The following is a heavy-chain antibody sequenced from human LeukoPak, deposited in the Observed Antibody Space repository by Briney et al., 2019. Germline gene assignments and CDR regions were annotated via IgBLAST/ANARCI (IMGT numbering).Heavy chain of an antibody. D-gene: IGHD7-27*01. Sequence: GGSLRLSCAASGFTFSSYAMSWVRQAPGKGLEWVSTITTSDGNTYYADSVKGRFTVSRDNSKNTLYLQMNSLRAEDTAVYYCAKDGGLWVSAHWGDSWGRGTLVTVSS. J-gene: IGHJ4*02. CDR3: AKDGGLWVSAHWGDS. CDR2: ITTSDGNT. V-gene: IGHV3-23*01. CDR1: GFTFSSYA.